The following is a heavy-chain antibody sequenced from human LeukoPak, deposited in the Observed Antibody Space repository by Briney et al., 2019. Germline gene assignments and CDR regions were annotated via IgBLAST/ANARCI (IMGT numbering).Heavy chain of an antibody. Sequence: SETLSLTCTVSGCTISSSCYYWGWLRQPRGEGLGWIGNIYFSGSNYHHPSLKSRVIISVETSKNLLLLQLNSVAAADTAGSSCARGWITMVWGVTIRKGTPEDYYYMDVWGKGTTVTVSS. V-gene: IGHV4-39*06. D-gene: IGHD3-10*01. CDR3: ARGWITMVWGVTIRKGTPEDYYYMDV. CDR1: GCTISSSCYY. J-gene: IGHJ6*03. CDR2: IYFSGSN.